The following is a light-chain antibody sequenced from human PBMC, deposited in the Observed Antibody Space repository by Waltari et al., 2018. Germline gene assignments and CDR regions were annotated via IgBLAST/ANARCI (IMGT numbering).Light chain of an antibody. J-gene: IGLJ2*01. CDR3: MIWHSSAVV. Sequence: QAVLTQPSSLSASPGASASLTCTLRSGINVGPYRISCYQQRPGSPPRYLLKYKSDSDKQQASGVPSRFSGSKDASANAGILLISGLQSEDEADYYCMIWHSSAVVFGGGTKLTVL. CDR1: SGINVGPYR. CDR2: YKSDSDK. V-gene: IGLV5-45*02.